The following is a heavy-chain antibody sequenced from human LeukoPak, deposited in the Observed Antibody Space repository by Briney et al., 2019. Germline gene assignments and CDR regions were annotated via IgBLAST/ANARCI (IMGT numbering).Heavy chain of an antibody. V-gene: IGHV5-51*01. D-gene: IGHD6-19*01. CDR2: ICPVDSDT. CDR1: GHSFSNYW. J-gene: IGHJ1*01. Sequence: GESLKISCKGSGHSFSNYWIAWVRQMPGKGLEWMGIICPVDSDTRYSPSFQGQVTISADKSISTAYLQWSRLKASDTAMYFCARLDTSGNDYFHYWGQGSLVTVSS. CDR3: ARLDTSGNDYFHY.